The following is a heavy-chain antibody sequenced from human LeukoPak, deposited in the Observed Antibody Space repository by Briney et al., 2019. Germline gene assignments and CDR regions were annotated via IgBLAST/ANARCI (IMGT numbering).Heavy chain of an antibody. V-gene: IGHV3-64*01. D-gene: IGHD2-2*01. J-gene: IGHJ4*02. CDR2: ISTNGGGT. CDR1: GFTFSTYA. Sequence: GGSLRLSCAASGFTFSTYAMHWVRQAPGKGLEYVSAISTNGGGTYYANSVKGRFTISRDNSKNTLYLQMGSPRAEDMAVYYCARWGSTSCYDYWGQGTLVTVSS. CDR3: ARWGSTSCYDY.